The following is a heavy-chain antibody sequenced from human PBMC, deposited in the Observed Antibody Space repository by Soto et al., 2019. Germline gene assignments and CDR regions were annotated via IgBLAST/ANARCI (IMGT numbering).Heavy chain of an antibody. D-gene: IGHD6-13*01. Sequence: LSLTCSVSSGSISFYNWNWIRQSPGKGLEWIGYIYHSGRTNYNPSLKGRVTISVDTSKNQFSLQLSSVTAADTAVYYCAKGDSTTHGDSFDIWGQGTMVTVSS. J-gene: IGHJ3*02. CDR2: IYHSGRT. CDR3: AKGDSTTHGDSFDI. V-gene: IGHV4-59*01. CDR1: SGSISFYN.